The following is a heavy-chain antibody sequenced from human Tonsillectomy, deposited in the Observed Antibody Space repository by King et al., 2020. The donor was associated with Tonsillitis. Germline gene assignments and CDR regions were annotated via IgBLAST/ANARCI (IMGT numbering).Heavy chain of an antibody. CDR2: IYNSENT. J-gene: IGHJ5*02. Sequence: QLQESGPGLVKPSQTLSLTCTVSGGSVSGGDYYWSWIRQHPGKGLEWIGYIYNSENTYYDPSLRSRLTISLDTSKNQFSLKLSSVTAADTAVYYCGGYEGGVVDPCGQGTLVTVSS. CDR3: GGYEGGVVDP. V-gene: IGHV4-31*03. D-gene: IGHD2-15*01. CDR1: GGSVSGGDYY.